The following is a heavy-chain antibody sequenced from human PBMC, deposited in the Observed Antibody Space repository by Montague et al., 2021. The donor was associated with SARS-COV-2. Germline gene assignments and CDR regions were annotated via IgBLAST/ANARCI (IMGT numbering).Heavy chain of an antibody. Sequence: TLYITCTVSADSITSGGYSWNWIRQPPGKDLEYIGAISYSGTTYYKPSLTSRVSISVDTSKNHFSLSLNSVTAADTAVYFCAEAGLRGETTPFDHCGQGSLVTVSS. CDR1: ADSITSGGYS. CDR2: ISYSGTT. CDR3: AEAGLRGETTPFDH. J-gene: IGHJ4*02. D-gene: IGHD1-7*01. V-gene: IGHV4-31*03.